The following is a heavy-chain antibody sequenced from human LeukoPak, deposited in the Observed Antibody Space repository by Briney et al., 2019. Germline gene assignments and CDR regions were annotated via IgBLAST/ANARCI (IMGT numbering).Heavy chain of an antibody. CDR1: GYTFTGYY. Sequence: GASVKVSCKASGYTFTGYYMHWVRQAPGQGLEWMGGIIPIFGTANYAQKFQGRVTITADESTSTAYMELSSLRSEDTAVYYCARGRGFGDPQRYWGQGTLVTVSS. V-gene: IGHV1-69*13. J-gene: IGHJ4*02. CDR2: IIPIFGTA. D-gene: IGHD3-10*01. CDR3: ARGRGFGDPQRY.